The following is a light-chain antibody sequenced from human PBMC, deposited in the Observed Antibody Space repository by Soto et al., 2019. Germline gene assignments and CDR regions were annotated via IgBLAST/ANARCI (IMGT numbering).Light chain of an antibody. Sequence: IQMTQSPSTLSASIGDRGTITCRASQPISNWLAWYQQKPGKAPKLLIYKASTLESGVPSRFSGSESGTEFTITISSLQPDDFGTYYCQLYSSYSQWTFGQGANGDIK. CDR1: QPISNW. V-gene: IGKV1-5*03. J-gene: IGKJ1*01. CDR2: KAS. CDR3: QLYSSYSQWT.